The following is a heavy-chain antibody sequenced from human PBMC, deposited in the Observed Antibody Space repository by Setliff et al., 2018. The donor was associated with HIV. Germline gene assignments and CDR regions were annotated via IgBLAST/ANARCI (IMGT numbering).Heavy chain of an antibody. CDR3: AKDYDYMDL. V-gene: IGHV3-23*01. CDR2: LSGSGGTT. CDR1: GFTFSDYG. D-gene: IGHD3-3*01. Sequence: GGSLRLSCAASGFTFSDYGMDWVRQAPGKGLEWVSTLSGSGGTTYYADSVKGRFTISRDNSKNTLHLQMNSLRAEDTAVYYCAKDYDYMDLWGKGTTVTVSS. J-gene: IGHJ6*03.